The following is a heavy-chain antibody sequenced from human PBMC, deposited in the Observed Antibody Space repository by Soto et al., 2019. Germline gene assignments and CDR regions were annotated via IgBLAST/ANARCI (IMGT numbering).Heavy chain of an antibody. J-gene: IGHJ4*02. D-gene: IGHD4-17*01. Sequence: GGSLRLSFVASGVAFGRYGMHVFRQSPVEWLEWMAVIVNDGSNRDHADSVKGRFTISRDNSKNTLYRQMNSLGVEDTAMYYCARDDDYEGNGLDYWGQGTLVTVSS. CDR2: IVNDGSNR. CDR3: ARDDDYEGNGLDY. V-gene: IGHV3-33*01. CDR1: GVAFGRYG.